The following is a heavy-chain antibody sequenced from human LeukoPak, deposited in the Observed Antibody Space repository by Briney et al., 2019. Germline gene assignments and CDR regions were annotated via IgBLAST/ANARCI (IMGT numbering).Heavy chain of an antibody. J-gene: IGHJ4*02. V-gene: IGHV1-69*13. CDR1: GGTFSSYA. CDR3: ARVGEYYYDSSGYYNLPFDY. D-gene: IGHD3-22*01. CDR2: IIPIFGTA. Sequence: GASVKVSRKASGGTFSSYAISWVRQAPGQGLEWMGGIIPIFGTANYAQKFQGRVTITADESTSTAYMELSSLRSEDTAVYYCARVGEYYYDSSGYYNLPFDYWGQGTLVTVSS.